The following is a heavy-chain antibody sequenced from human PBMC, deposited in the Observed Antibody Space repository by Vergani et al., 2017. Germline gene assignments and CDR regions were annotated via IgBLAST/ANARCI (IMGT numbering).Heavy chain of an antibody. Sequence: QVQLVESGGGLVKPGGSLRLSCAASGFTFSDYYMSWIRQAPGKGLEWVSYISSSGSTIYYADSVTGRFTISRDNAKNSLYLQMNSLRAEDTAVYYCARGRDARWQWLVVYYYYGMDVWGQGTTVTVSS. CDR1: GFTFSDYY. D-gene: IGHD6-19*01. J-gene: IGHJ6*02. V-gene: IGHV3-11*01. CDR2: ISSSGSTI. CDR3: ARGRDARWQWLVVYYYYGMDV.